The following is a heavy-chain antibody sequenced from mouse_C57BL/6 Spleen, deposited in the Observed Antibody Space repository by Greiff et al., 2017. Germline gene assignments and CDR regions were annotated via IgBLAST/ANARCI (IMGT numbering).Heavy chain of an antibody. CDR2: IYPRDGST. V-gene: IGHV1-85*01. Sequence: LVESGPELVKPGASVKLSCKASGYTFTSYDINWVKQRPGQGLEWIGWIYPRDGSTKYNEKFKGKATLTVDTSSSTAYMELHSLTSEDSAVYFCARRDYGSSYTLYYFDYWGQGTTLTVSS. D-gene: IGHD1-1*01. CDR3: ARRDYGSSYTLYYFDY. J-gene: IGHJ2*01. CDR1: GYTFTSYD.